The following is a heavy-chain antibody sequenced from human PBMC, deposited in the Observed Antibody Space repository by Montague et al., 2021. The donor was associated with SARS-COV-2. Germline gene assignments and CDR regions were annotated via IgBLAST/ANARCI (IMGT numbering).Heavy chain of an antibody. D-gene: IGHD5-18*01. CDR3: ARRKYSYGWGD. CDR1: GGPISGSSDY. Sequence: SETLSLTCTVTGGPISGSSDYWGWIRQSPGKGLEWIASVDYSGNTNYSPSLKSRLTISVDTSKNQFSLKLNSVTAADTALYYCARRKYSYGWGDWGQGTLVTVSS. J-gene: IGHJ4*02. CDR2: VDYSGNT. V-gene: IGHV4-39*01.